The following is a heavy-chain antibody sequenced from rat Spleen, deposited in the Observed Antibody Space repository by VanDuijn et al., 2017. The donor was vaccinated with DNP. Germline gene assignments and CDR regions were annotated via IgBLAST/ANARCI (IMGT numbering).Heavy chain of an antibody. CDR3: AIYYYSGDNWFAY. J-gene: IGHJ3*01. CDR1: GLTFSDYY. Sequence: EVRLVESGGDLVQPGRSLKLSCAASGLTFSDYYMAWVRQPPTKGLEWVAYISYDGGSTYYGDSVKGRFTISRDNAKSTLYLQMNSLRSEDTATYYCAIYYYSGDNWFAYWGQGTLVTVSS. D-gene: IGHD1-1*01. CDR2: ISYDGGST. V-gene: IGHV5-20*01.